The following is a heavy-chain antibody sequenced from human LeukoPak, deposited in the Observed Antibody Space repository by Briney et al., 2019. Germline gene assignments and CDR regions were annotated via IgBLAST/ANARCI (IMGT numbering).Heavy chain of an antibody. V-gene: IGHV4-4*02. J-gene: IGHJ4*02. CDR1: GGSISSDNW. Sequence: PSGTLSLTCAVSGGSISSDNWWSWVRQPPGEGLEWIASMYCSGTTYYNPSLKSRVTISVDKNKSQLSLKLSSVTAADTAVYYCARQRRSGWSPPPLFWGQGILVTVPS. CDR2: MYCSGTT. CDR3: ARQRRSGWSPPPLF. D-gene: IGHD6-19*01.